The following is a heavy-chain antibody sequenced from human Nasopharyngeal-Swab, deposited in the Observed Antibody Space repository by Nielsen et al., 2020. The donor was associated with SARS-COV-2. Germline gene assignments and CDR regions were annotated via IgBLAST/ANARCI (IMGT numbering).Heavy chain of an antibody. J-gene: IGHJ4*02. CDR2: IKSKTDGGTT. CDR1: GFTFSNAR. CDR3: TTDLVGATRGPDY. V-gene: IGHV3-15*01. D-gene: IGHD1-26*01. Sequence: GGSLRLSCAASGFTFSNARMSWVRQAPGKGLEWVGRIKSKTDGGTTDYAAPVKGRFTISRDDSKNTLYLQMNSLKTEDTAVYYCTTDLVGATRGPDYWGQGTLVTVSS.